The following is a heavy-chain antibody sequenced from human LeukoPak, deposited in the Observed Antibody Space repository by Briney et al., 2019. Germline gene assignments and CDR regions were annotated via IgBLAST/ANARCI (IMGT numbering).Heavy chain of an antibody. CDR1: GFTFSGYS. D-gene: IGHD3-9*01. J-gene: IGHJ4*02. CDR3: ASFEEDSDYFDY. V-gene: IGHV3-48*04. CDR2: ISSSSSTI. Sequence: GGSLRLSCAASGFTFSGYSMNWVRQAPGKGLEWISFISSSSSTIFYADSVKGRFTISRDNTHNFLYLQMTSLRAEDTSVYYCASFEEDSDYFDYWGQGTLVAVSS.